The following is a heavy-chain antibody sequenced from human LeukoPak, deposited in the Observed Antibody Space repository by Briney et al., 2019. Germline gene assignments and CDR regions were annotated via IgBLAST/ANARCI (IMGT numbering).Heavy chain of an antibody. CDR1: GYTFTGYY. J-gene: IGHJ3*02. CDR2: INPNSGGT. V-gene: IGHV1-2*02. Sequence: ASVKASCKASGYTFTGYYMHWVRQAPGQGLEWMGWINPNSGGTNYAQKFQGRVTMTRDTSISTAYMELSRLRSDDTAVYYCARVLVPAATDDAFDIWGQGTMVTASS. CDR3: ARVLVPAATDDAFDI. D-gene: IGHD2-2*01.